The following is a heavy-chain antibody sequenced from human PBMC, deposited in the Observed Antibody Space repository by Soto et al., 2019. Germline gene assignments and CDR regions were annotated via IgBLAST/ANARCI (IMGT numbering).Heavy chain of an antibody. CDR3: ANLPPTPDWFDP. Sequence: ASVTFYCTASGYTFTGYFIHWLRHAPGQGLEWMGRINPNSGATNYARKFHDRVTMTRDTSINTAYMELSSLRSDDTAIYYCANLPPTPDWFDPWGQGTLVTVSS. J-gene: IGHJ5*02. CDR2: INPNSGAT. CDR1: GYTFTGYF. D-gene: IGHD2-15*01. V-gene: IGHV1-2*06.